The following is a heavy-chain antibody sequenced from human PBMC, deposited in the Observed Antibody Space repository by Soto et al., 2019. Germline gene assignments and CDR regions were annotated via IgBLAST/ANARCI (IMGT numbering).Heavy chain of an antibody. CDR3: ARILSQLRFLEEKYNWFDP. CDR2: IFSNDEK. Sequence: GSGPTLVNPTETLTLTCTVSGFSLSNARMGVSWIRQPPGKALEWLAHIFSNDEKSYSTSLKSRLTISKDTSKSQVVLTMTNMDPVDTATYYCARILSQLRFLEEKYNWFDPWGQGTLVTVSS. D-gene: IGHD3-3*01. V-gene: IGHV2-26*01. CDR1: GFSLSNARMG. J-gene: IGHJ5*02.